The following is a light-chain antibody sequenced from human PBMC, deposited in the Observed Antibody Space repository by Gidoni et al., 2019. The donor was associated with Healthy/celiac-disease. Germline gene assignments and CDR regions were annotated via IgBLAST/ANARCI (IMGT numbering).Light chain of an antibody. V-gene: IGKV3-15*01. Sequence: EIVMTQSPATLSVSPGERDTLSCRASKSVSSNLAWYQQKPGQAPRPLIYGASTRPTGIPASFSGSGSWTEFTLTISSLQSEDFAVYYCHQYKNWPPWTFGQGTKVEIK. CDR3: HQYKNWPPWT. CDR1: KSVSSN. CDR2: GAS. J-gene: IGKJ1*01.